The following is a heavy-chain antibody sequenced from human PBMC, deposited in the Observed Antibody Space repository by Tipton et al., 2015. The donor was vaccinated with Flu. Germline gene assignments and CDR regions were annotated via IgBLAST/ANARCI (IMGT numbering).Heavy chain of an antibody. CDR2: IGGGGATT. CDR1: GFTFSRYA. CDR3: ARVIPEFVAGLSY. Sequence: LRLSCTASGFTFSRYAMSWVRQAPGKGLEWVSAIGGGGATTYFADSVKGRFTISRDNIRDTLYLQMNSLRAEDTAIYYCARVIPEFVAGLSYWGQGTQVSVSS. V-gene: IGHV3-23*01. D-gene: IGHD6-19*01. J-gene: IGHJ4*02.